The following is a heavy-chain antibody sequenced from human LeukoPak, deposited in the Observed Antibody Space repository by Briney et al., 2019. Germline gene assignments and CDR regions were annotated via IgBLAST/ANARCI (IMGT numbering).Heavy chain of an antibody. D-gene: IGHD4-17*01. V-gene: IGHV4-34*01. Sequence: PSETLSLTCGVSGGSFSGYYWSWIRQPPGKGLEWIGEINHSGSTNYNPSLKSRVTISVDTSKNQFSLKLSSVTAADTAVYYCAGTTVTKIRPHYYYGMDVWGQGTTVTVSS. CDR2: INHSGST. CDR1: GGSFSGYY. J-gene: IGHJ6*02. CDR3: AGTTVTKIRPHYYYGMDV.